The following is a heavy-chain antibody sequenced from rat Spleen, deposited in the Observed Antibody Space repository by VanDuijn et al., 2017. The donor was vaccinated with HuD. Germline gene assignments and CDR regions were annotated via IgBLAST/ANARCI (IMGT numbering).Heavy chain of an antibody. Sequence: QVQLKESGPGLVQPSQTLSLTCTVSGFSLTGNNIYWVRQSPGKGLEWMGRMRYDGDTSYNSALKSRLSISRDTSKNQVFLKMKSLQTEDIATYYGAREGDSGDDYWYFDFWGPGTMVTVSS. J-gene: IGHJ1*01. CDR2: MRYDGDT. CDR1: GFSLTGNN. D-gene: IGHD1-1*01. CDR3: AREGDSGDDYWYFDF. V-gene: IGHV2-63*01.